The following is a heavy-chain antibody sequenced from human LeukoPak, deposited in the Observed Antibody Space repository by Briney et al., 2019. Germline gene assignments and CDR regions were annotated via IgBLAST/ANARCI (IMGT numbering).Heavy chain of an antibody. CDR3: ARGFSSWGGV. J-gene: IGHJ4*02. CDR1: GYTFTSYG. CDR2: MNPESGST. D-gene: IGHD6-13*01. Sequence: ASVKVSCKASGYTFTSYGISWVRQATGQGPEWVGWMNPESGSTGSAQKFQGRVTMTRNASISTAYMELSSLRSEYTAVYYCARGFSSWGGVWGQGTLVTVSS. V-gene: IGHV1-8*01.